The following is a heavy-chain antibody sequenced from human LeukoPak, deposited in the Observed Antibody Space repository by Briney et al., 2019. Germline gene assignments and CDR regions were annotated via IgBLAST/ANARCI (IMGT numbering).Heavy chain of an antibody. D-gene: IGHD3-22*01. J-gene: IGHJ4*02. CDR1: GFTFDDYA. Sequence: GRSLRLSCAASGFTFDDYAMHWVRQAPGKGLEWVSGISWNSGRIGYADSVKGRFTISRDNAKNSLYLQMNNLRAEDTALYYCAKAPAYYYDSSGPFDYWGQGTRVTVST. CDR2: ISWNSGRI. V-gene: IGHV3-9*01. CDR3: AKAPAYYYDSSGPFDY.